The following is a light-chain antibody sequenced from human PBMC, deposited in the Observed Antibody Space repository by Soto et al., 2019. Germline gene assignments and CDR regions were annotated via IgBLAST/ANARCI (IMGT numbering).Light chain of an antibody. V-gene: IGKV3-20*01. CDR1: QSGSSTY. CDR3: QQYGSSPYT. CDR2: GAS. J-gene: IGKJ2*01. Sequence: EIVLTQSPGTLSLSPGERATLSCRASQSGSSTYLAWYQQKPGQAPRLLIYGASSRATGIPDRFSGSGSGTDFTLTISSLEPEDFAIYYCQQYGSSPYTFGQGTKLEIK.